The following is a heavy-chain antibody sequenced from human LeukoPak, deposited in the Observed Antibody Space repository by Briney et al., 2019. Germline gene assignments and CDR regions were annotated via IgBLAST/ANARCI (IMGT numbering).Heavy chain of an antibody. D-gene: IGHD2-2*01. CDR3: ARDPMGTMPTEYYXYGMDV. V-gene: IGHV1-2*02. J-gene: IGHJ6*02. Sequence: ASVKVSCKASGYTFTGYYMHWVRQAPGQGLEWMGWINPNSGGTKYAQKFQGRVTMTRDTSIRTAYMELSRLRSDDTAVYYCARDPMGTMPTEYYXYGMDVWGQGTTVTVSS. CDR1: GYTFTGYY. CDR2: INPNSGGT.